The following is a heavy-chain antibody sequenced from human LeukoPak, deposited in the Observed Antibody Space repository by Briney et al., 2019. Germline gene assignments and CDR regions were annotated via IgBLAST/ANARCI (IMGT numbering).Heavy chain of an antibody. Sequence: PGGSLRLSCAASRFNFDDHVMHWVRQAPGKGLEWVSLISGDGLGTYYADSVKGRFTNSRDNSKNSLYLQINSLRPEDTALYFCTSMGPLDYWGQGTLVTVSS. V-gene: IGHV3-43*02. CDR1: RFNFDDHV. J-gene: IGHJ4*02. D-gene: IGHD2-8*01. CDR2: ISGDGLGT. CDR3: TSMGPLDY.